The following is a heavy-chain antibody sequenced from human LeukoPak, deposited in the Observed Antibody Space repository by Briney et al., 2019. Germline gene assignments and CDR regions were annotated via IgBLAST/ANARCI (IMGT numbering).Heavy chain of an antibody. CDR1: GLTFSSYA. Sequence: GGSLRLSCATSGLTFSSYAMSWVRQAPGKGLEWVSGISGSGGSTDCADSVKGRFTISRDNSKNTLYLQMNSLRAEDTAVYYCAKVGKQWLVRDLWGQGTLVTVSS. J-gene: IGHJ4*02. V-gene: IGHV3-23*01. CDR3: AKVGKQWLVRDL. D-gene: IGHD6-19*01. CDR2: ISGSGGST.